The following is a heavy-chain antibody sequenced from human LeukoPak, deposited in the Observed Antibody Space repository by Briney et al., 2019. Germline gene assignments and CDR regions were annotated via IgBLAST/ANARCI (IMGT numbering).Heavy chain of an antibody. D-gene: IGHD1-26*01. J-gene: IGHJ4*02. Sequence: ASVKVSCKASGYTFTSYAMHWVRQAPGQRLEWMGWINAGNGNTKYSQKFQGRVTITRDTSASTAYMELSSLRSEDTAVYYCARDTAADRELPSYWGQGTLVTVSS. CDR2: INAGNGNT. CDR1: GYTFTSYA. V-gene: IGHV1-3*01. CDR3: ARDTAADRELPSY.